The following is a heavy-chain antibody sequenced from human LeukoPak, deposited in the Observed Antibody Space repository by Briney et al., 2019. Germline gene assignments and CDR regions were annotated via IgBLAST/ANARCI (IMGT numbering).Heavy chain of an antibody. CDR3: ARGVRNRRWGIVVVVAATDYYYYMDV. V-gene: IGHV7-4-1*02. Sequence: ASVKVSCKASGYTFTTYAMNWVRQAPGQGLEWMGWINTNTGNPTYAQGFTGRFVFSLDTSVSTAYLQISSLKAEDTAVYYCARGVRNRRWGIVVVVAATDYYYYMDVWGKGTTVTISS. CDR2: INTNTGNP. D-gene: IGHD2-15*01. J-gene: IGHJ6*03. CDR1: GYTFTTYA.